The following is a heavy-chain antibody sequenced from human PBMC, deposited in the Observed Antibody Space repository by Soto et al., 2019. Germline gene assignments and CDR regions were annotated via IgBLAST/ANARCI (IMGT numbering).Heavy chain of an antibody. Sequence: PGGSLRLSCAASGFMFSSYAMNWVRQAPGKGLEWVSLITISGGNTYYTDSVKGRFTISRDNAKNSLSLQMNSLRAEDTAVYYCTRAYDNNGRSPDYWGQGTLVTVSS. CDR2: ITISGGNT. CDR3: TRAYDNNGRSPDY. D-gene: IGHD3-22*01. CDR1: GFMFSSYA. V-gene: IGHV3-21*01. J-gene: IGHJ4*02.